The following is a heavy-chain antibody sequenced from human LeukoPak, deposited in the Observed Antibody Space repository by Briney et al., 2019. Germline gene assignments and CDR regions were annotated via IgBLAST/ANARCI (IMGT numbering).Heavy chain of an antibody. Sequence: GGSLRLSCAASGFTFSSYGMSWVRQAPGKGLEWVSAISGSGGSTYYADSVKGRFTISRDNSKNTLYLQMNSLRAEDTAVYYCARDGWSPSSSSGGSDAFDIWGQGTMVTVSS. J-gene: IGHJ3*02. D-gene: IGHD6-6*01. V-gene: IGHV3-23*01. CDR1: GFTFSSYG. CDR3: ARDGWSPSSSSGGSDAFDI. CDR2: ISGSGGST.